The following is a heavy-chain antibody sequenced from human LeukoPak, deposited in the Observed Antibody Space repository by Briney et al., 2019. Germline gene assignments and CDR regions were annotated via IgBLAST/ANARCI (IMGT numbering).Heavy chain of an antibody. Sequence: GGSLGLSCAASGFTFSSYAMNWVRQAPGKGLEWVSSISSSSSYIYYADSVKGRFTISRDNAKNSLYLQMNSLRAEDTAVYYCASVVVPAAAIRGFDYWGQGTLVTVSS. V-gene: IGHV3-21*01. CDR1: GFTFSSYA. CDR3: ASVVVPAAAIRGFDY. CDR2: ISSSSSYI. D-gene: IGHD2-2*01. J-gene: IGHJ4*02.